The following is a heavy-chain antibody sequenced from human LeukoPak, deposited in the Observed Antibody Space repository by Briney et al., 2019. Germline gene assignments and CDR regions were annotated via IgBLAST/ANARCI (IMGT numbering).Heavy chain of an antibody. Sequence: PVASVKVSCKISGGTFGSYGISWVRQAPGQGLEWMGRTIPIRGMTNYAQKFQGRVTITAGTSTSTAYMELSSLTSEDTAVYFCARGPYDGTFYFDSWGQGTLVIVSS. D-gene: IGHD3-16*01. CDR1: GGTFGSYG. V-gene: IGHV1-69*04. J-gene: IGHJ4*02. CDR2: TIPIRGMT. CDR3: ARGPYDGTFYFDS.